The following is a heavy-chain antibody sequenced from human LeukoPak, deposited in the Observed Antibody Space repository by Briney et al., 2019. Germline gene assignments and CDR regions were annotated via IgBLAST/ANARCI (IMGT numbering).Heavy chain of an antibody. J-gene: IGHJ4*02. CDR2: INPRGGST. V-gene: IGHV1-46*01. CDR3: AREDGDYTFSFDY. D-gene: IGHD4-17*01. Sequence: ASVKVSFKASGYTFTNYYMHWVRQAPGQGLEWVGIINPRGGSTTYAQKFQGRVTMTRDTSTSTVYMELSSLRSEDTAVYYRAREDGDYTFSFDYWGQGTLVTVSS. CDR1: GYTFTNYY.